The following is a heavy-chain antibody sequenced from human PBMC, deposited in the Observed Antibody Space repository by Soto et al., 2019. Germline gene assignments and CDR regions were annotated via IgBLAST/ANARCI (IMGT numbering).Heavy chain of an antibody. CDR1: GGCISSYY. V-gene: IGHV4-59*01. CDR3: ANSHAGAHITAAVH. D-gene: IGHD6-13*01. Sequence: SETLSLTCTVSGGCISSYYWSWIRQPPGKGLEWIGYIYYSGSTNYNPSLKSRVTISVDTSKNQFSLKLSSVTAADTAVYYCANSHAGAHITAAVHWGQGTLVTVSS. CDR2: IYYSGST. J-gene: IGHJ4*02.